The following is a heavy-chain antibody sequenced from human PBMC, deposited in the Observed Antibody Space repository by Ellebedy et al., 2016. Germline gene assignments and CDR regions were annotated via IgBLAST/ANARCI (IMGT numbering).Heavy chain of an antibody. CDR1: GYTFNSYA. D-gene: IGHD1-26*01. Sequence: ASVKVSCKASGYTFNSYAMHWVRQAPGQRLEWMGWINAGNGNTKYSQKFQGRVTITRDTSANTAYMELSSLRSEDTAVYHCARDDWELPRGTFDYWGQGTLVTVSS. CDR2: INAGNGNT. V-gene: IGHV1-3*01. J-gene: IGHJ4*02. CDR3: ARDDWELPRGTFDY.